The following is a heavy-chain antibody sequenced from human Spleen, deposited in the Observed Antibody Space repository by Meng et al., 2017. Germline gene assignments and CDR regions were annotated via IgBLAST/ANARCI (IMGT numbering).Heavy chain of an antibody. CDR2: MKSNVDGGTV. CDR1: GFTFSNAW. CDR3: VRERASSSSHDFDY. Sequence: GESLKISCAASGFTFSNAWMTWVRQAPGKGLEWIGRMKSNVDGGTVDYAAAVKGRFFISRDDSENTFYLQMNSLKTEDTAVYYCVRERASSSSHDFDYWGQGTLVTVSS. V-gene: IGHV3-15*01. D-gene: IGHD6-6*01. J-gene: IGHJ4*02.